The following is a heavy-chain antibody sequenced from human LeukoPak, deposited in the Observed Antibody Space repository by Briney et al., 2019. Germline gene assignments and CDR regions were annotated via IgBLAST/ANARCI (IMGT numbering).Heavy chain of an antibody. CDR1: GGSFGDYY. V-gene: IGHV4-34*01. J-gene: IGHJ4*02. CDR3: GRNFDY. Sequence: SETLSLTCAVYGGSFGDYYWFWIRQPPGKGLEWIGEINHSGTTHYNPSLKSRVAISLDTSRSRFSLQLSSVTAADKAVYYCGRNFDYWGQGTLVTVSS. CDR2: INHSGTT.